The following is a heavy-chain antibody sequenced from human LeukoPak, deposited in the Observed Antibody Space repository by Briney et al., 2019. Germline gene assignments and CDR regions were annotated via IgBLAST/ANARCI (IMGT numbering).Heavy chain of an antibody. CDR1: GGSISGYY. Sequence: SETLSLTCTVSGGSISGYYWSWIRQPPGEGLEWVGYIYYSGSTNYNPSLKSRVTISIDTSTNHFSLRLRSVTAADMAVFYCARYIYYDSRGFPTRAFDIWGQGTMVTVSS. V-gene: IGHV4-59*08. J-gene: IGHJ3*02. CDR3: ARYIYYDSRGFPTRAFDI. CDR2: IYYSGST. D-gene: IGHD3-22*01.